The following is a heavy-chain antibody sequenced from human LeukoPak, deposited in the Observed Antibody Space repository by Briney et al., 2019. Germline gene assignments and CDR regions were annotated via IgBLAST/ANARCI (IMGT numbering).Heavy chain of an antibody. CDR1: GFTFSFYA. CDR3: AKDGQKYYYYGMDV. V-gene: IGHV3-23*01. J-gene: IGHJ6*02. Sequence: PGGSLRLSCAASGFTFSFYAMNWVRQAPGKGLEWVSSISGSGGSTYYADSVKGRFTISRDNSKNTLYLQMNSLRAEDTAVYYCAKDGQKYYYYGMDVWGQGTTVTVSS. CDR2: ISGSGGST.